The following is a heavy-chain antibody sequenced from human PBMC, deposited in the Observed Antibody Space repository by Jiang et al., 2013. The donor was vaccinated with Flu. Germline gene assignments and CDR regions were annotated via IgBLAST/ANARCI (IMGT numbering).Heavy chain of an antibody. CDR3: TREVHIVVVTAIPFDY. J-gene: IGHJ4*02. Sequence: SLETLLYSFWIXLGDYAMSWVRQAPGKGLEWVGFIRSKAYGGTTEYAASVKGRFTISRDDSKSIAYLQMNSLKTEDTAVYYCTREVHIVVVTAIPFDYWGQGTLVTVSS. CDR1: IXLGDYA. V-gene: IGHV3-49*04. D-gene: IGHD2-21*02. CDR2: IRSKAYGGTT.